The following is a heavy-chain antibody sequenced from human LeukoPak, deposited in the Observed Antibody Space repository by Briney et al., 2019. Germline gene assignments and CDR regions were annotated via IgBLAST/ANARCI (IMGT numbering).Heavy chain of an antibody. CDR3: ARRLGPSDVFDI. J-gene: IGHJ3*02. CDR1: GGSITGYY. Sequence: SETLSLTCTVSGGSITGYYWSWVRQPPGKGLEWIAYINYSGSTNYNPSLKSRVTISVDTSKNQFSLKLMSVTAADTAVYYCARRLGPSDVFDIWGQGTMVPVSS. CDR2: INYSGST. D-gene: IGHD3-16*01. V-gene: IGHV4-59*08.